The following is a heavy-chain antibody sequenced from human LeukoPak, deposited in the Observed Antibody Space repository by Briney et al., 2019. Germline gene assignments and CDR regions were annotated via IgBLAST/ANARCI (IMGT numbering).Heavy chain of an antibody. Sequence: SETLSLTCTVSGGSISSYYWSWIRQPPGKGLEWIGEIHHSGSTNYNPSLKSRVTISVDTSKNQFSLKLSSVTAADTAVYYCATPGDSSSSYYFAYWGQGTLVTVSS. V-gene: IGHV4-34*01. CDR2: IHHSGST. D-gene: IGHD3-22*01. CDR3: ATPGDSSSSYYFAY. CDR1: GGSISSYY. J-gene: IGHJ4*02.